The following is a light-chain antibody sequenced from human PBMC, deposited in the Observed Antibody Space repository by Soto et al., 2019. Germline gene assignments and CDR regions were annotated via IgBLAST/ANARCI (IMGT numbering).Light chain of an antibody. CDR2: GPS. V-gene: IGKV3-20*01. CDR3: QQYGTSPFT. Sequence: EIVLTQSPGTLSLSPGERATLSCRASQSVSSSYLAWYQQKPGQAPRLLIYGPSSRPTGILDKFSGSGSGTDFTLTISRLDPEDFSVYFCQQYGTSPFTFGPGPKLDIK. J-gene: IGKJ3*01. CDR1: QSVSSSY.